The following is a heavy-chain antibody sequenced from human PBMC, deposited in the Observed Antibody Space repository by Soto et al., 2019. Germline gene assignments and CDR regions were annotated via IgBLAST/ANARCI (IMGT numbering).Heavy chain of an antibody. CDR1: GYTFTSYA. Sequence: ASVKVSFKASGYTFTSYAMHWVRQAPGQRLEWMGWINAGNGNTKYSQKFQGRVTITRDTSASTAYMELSSLRSEDTAVYYCARVGGSGSYYLLDYWGQGTLVTVSS. D-gene: IGHD3-10*01. J-gene: IGHJ4*02. CDR3: ARVGGSGSYYLLDY. CDR2: INAGNGNT. V-gene: IGHV1-3*01.